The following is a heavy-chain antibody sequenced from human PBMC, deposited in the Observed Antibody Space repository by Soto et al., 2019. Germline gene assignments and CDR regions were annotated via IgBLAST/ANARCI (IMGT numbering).Heavy chain of an antibody. D-gene: IGHD6-19*01. CDR2: IWYDGSNK. CDR3: ARDPYSSGWYLSYYFDY. V-gene: IGHV3-33*01. J-gene: IGHJ4*02. Sequence: GGSLRLSCAASGFTFSSYGMHWVRQAPGKGLEWVAVIWYDGSNKYYADSVKGRFTISRDNSKNTLYLQMNSLRAEDTAVYYCARDPYSSGWYLSYYFDYWGQGTLVTVSS. CDR1: GFTFSSYG.